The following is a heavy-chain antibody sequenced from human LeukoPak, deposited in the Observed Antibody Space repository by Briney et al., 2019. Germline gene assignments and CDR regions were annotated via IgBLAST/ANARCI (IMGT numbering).Heavy chain of an antibody. V-gene: IGHV3-23*01. CDR1: GFTFSSYA. J-gene: IGHJ4*02. D-gene: IGHD3-22*01. CDR3: AKVATMIVVVITDFDY. Sequence: PGGSLRLSCAASGFTFSSYAMNWVRQAPGKGLEWVSAISGSGGSTYYADSVKGRFTISRDNSKNTLYLQMNSLRAEDTAVYYCAKVATMIVVVITDFDYWGQGTLVTVSS. CDR2: ISGSGGST.